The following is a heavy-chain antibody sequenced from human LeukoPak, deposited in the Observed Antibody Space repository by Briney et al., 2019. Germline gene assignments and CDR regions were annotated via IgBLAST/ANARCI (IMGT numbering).Heavy chain of an antibody. V-gene: IGHV4-4*07. CDR2: IYTSGST. CDR3: ARDGAEYYDILTGHDAFDI. D-gene: IGHD3-9*01. J-gene: IGHJ3*02. CDR1: GGSISSYY. Sequence: SETLSLTCTVSGGSISSYYWSWIRQPAGKGLEWIGRIYTSGSTYYNPSLKSRVTISVDTSKNQFSLKLSSVTAADTAVYYCARDGAEYYDILTGHDAFDIWGQGTMVTVSS.